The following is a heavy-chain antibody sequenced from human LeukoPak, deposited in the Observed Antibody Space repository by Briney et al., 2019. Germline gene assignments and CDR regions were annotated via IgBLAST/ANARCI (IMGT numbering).Heavy chain of an antibody. CDR2: IYPGDSDT. CDR3: ARRFDTSGYFQN. Sequence: GKSLKISCKGSGYSFTTYWIGWVRQMPGKGLEWMGIIYPGDSDTRYSPSFQGQVTISADKSISTAYLQWDSLKASDTAIYYCARRFDTSGYFQNWGQGTLVTVSS. V-gene: IGHV5-51*01. CDR1: GYSFTTYW. J-gene: IGHJ1*01. D-gene: IGHD3-22*01.